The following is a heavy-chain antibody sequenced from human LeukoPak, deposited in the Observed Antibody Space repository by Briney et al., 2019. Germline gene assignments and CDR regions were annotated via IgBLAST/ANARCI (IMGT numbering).Heavy chain of an antibody. CDR3: AGPRTYYDFWSGYRGAFDI. J-gene: IGHJ3*02. Sequence: GESLKISCKGSGYSFTSYWIGGVRQMPGKGLEWMGIIYPGDSGTRYSPSFQDQVTISADKSISTAYLQWSSLKASDTAMYYCAGPRTYYDFWSGYRGAFDIWGQGTMVTVSS. CDR2: IYPGDSGT. V-gene: IGHV5-51*01. D-gene: IGHD3-3*01. CDR1: GYSFTSYW.